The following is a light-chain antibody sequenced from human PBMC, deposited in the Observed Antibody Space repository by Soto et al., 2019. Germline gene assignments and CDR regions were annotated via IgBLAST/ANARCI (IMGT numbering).Light chain of an antibody. CDR2: YRSDSHN. V-gene: IGLV5-45*03. CDR3: MIWHSRGAWV. J-gene: IGLJ3*02. Sequence: QAVVTQPSSLSASPGASPSLTCTLRSGFNVATYWIYWYQQKPGSPPQYLLRYRSDSHNHRGSGVPSRFSGSKDASANAGILVISGLQSEDEADYYCMIWHSRGAWVFGGGTKLTVL. CDR1: SGFNVATYW.